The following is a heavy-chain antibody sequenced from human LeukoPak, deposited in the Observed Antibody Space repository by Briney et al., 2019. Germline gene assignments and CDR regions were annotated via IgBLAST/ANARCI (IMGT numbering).Heavy chain of an antibody. CDR2: IKQDGSEK. CDR3: LREETIVVIREPPP. J-gene: IGHJ4*02. D-gene: IGHD3-22*01. Sequence: PGGSLRLSCAASGFTLSSYWMSWVRQAPGKGLEWVANIKQDGSEKYYVDSVKGRFTISRDNAKNSLYLQMNSLRAEDTAIYYCLREETIVVIREPPPRGQGTLVTVSS. CDR1: GFTLSSYW. V-gene: IGHV3-7*01.